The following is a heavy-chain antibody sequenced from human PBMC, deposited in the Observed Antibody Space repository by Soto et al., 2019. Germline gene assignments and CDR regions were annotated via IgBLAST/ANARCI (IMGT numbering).Heavy chain of an antibody. CDR1: GVSISGGDYY. CDR2: IYYSGST. V-gene: IGHV4-30-4*01. Sequence: PPETLSLTFTVSGVSISGGDYYWSWTGPPPGKGLEWIGYIYYSGSTYYNPSLKSRVTISVDTSKNQFSLKLSSVTAADTAVYYCARDQASRVDPWGQGTLVTVSS. CDR3: ARDQASRVDP. J-gene: IGHJ5*02.